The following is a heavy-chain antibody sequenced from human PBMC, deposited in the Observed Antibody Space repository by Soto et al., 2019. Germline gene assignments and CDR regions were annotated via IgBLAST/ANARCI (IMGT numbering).Heavy chain of an antibody. CDR1: GFTVSSNY. CDR2: IYSGGST. J-gene: IGHJ3*02. D-gene: IGHD4-17*01. CDR3: AKVRLPPRAFDI. Sequence: GGSLRLSCAASGFTVSSNYMSWVRQAPGKGLERVSVIYSGGSTYYADSVKGRFTISRDNSKNTLYLQMNSLRAEDTAVYYCAKVRLPPRAFDIWGQGTMVTVSS. V-gene: IGHV3-53*01.